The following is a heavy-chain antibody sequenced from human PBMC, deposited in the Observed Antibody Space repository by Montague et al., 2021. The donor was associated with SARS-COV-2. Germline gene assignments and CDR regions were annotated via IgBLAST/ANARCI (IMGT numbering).Heavy chain of an antibody. CDR1: GGSISDYY. Sequence: SETLSLTCTVSGGSISDYYWSWIRQPAGKGLEWIGRIYPSGNTNYNPSLKSRVTMSVDTSKNQFSLKLSSVTAADTAVYYCATLPSSITIFGVVQGYYFDDWGQGTLVTVSS. J-gene: IGHJ4*02. CDR3: ATLPSSITIFGVVQGYYFDD. V-gene: IGHV4-4*07. CDR2: IYPSGNT. D-gene: IGHD3-3*01.